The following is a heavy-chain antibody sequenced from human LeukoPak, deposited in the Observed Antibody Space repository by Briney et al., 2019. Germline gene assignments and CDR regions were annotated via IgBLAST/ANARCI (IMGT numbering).Heavy chain of an antibody. Sequence: SETLSLTCTVSGDSFSTSPYYWGWIRQPPGKGLEWIGSIYYSGSTYYNPSLKSRVTISVDTSKNHFSLKLSSVTAADTAVYYCARSGQRIGWFDPWGQGTLVTVSS. CDR2: IYYSGST. CDR1: GDSFSTSPYY. J-gene: IGHJ5*02. V-gene: IGHV4-39*02. CDR3: ARSGQRIGWFDP. D-gene: IGHD1-26*01.